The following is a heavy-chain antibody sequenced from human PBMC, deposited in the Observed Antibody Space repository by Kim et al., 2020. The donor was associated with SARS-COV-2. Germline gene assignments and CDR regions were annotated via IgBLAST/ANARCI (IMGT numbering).Heavy chain of an antibody. J-gene: IGHJ4*02. V-gene: IGHV3-15*01. CDR3: TTGGIAAAATDY. CDR2: T. Sequence: TDYAAPVKGRFTISRDDSKNTLYLQMNSVKTEDTAVYYCTTGGIAAAATDYWGQGTLVTVSS. D-gene: IGHD6-13*01.